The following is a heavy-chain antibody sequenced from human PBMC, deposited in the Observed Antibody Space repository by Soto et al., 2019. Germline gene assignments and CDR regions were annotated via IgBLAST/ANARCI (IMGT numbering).Heavy chain of an antibody. D-gene: IGHD5-18*01. CDR3: AKDIGIQLWTFDY. J-gene: IGHJ4*02. CDR1: GFTFDDYA. CDR2: ISWNSDTI. Sequence: EVQLVESGGGLVQPGRSLRLSCAASGFTFDDYAMHWVRQAPGKGLEWVSGISWNSDTIDYADSVKGRFTISRDNAKKSLYLQMNSLRAEDTALYYCAKDIGIQLWTFDYWGQGTLVTVSS. V-gene: IGHV3-9*01.